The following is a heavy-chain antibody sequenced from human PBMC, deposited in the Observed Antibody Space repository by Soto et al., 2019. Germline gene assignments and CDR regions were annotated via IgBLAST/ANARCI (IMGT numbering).Heavy chain of an antibody. CDR3: VNWNDEDVD. V-gene: IGHV3-23*01. Sequence: EVHLLESGGGFVQPGGSLRLSCVASGFTFSSYAMTWVRQAPGKGLEWVASISGSAISTEYADSVRGRFTISRDNSKNTVFLQMQSLRADDSAIYYCVNWNDEDVDWGQGTLVAVSS. CDR1: GFTFSSYA. CDR2: ISGSAIST. D-gene: IGHD1-1*01. J-gene: IGHJ4*01.